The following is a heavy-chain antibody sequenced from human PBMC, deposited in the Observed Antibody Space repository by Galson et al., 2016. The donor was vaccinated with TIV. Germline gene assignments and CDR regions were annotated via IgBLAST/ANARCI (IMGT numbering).Heavy chain of an antibody. V-gene: IGHV3-33*01. D-gene: IGHD4-17*01. CDR1: GFTFRDHG. Sequence: SLRLSCAASGFTFRDHGMHWVRQAAGKGLEWVAFIWYDGGNKYYVDSVKGRFTISRDNSKNTVYLQMNSLRAEGTAVYYCVRGDFGDYRDYFDYWGQGTLVTVSS. CDR2: IWYDGGNK. J-gene: IGHJ4*02. CDR3: VRGDFGDYRDYFDY.